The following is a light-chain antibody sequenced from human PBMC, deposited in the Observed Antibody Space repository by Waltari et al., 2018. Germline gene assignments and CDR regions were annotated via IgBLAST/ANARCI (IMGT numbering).Light chain of an antibody. CDR2: WAA. V-gene: IGKV4-1*01. CDR3: QQYYTTPYT. J-gene: IGKJ2*01. CDR1: QNILYSSNNKNY. Sequence: DIVMTQSPDSLSVSLGERATINCKSSQNILYSSNNKNYLAWYHPKPGQPPKLLISWAATGESGVPDRVSGRGAGTDFTLTSSSLQAEEGGGYYCQQYYTTPYTFGQGTKLEI.